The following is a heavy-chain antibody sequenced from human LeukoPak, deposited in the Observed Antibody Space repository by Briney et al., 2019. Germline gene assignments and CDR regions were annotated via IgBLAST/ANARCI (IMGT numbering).Heavy chain of an antibody. D-gene: IGHD3-22*01. CDR2: IYYSGST. CDR3: ARHTSSSGYYFGAFDI. J-gene: IGHJ3*02. Sequence: SETLSLTCTVSGGSISSYYWSWIRQPPGKGLEWIGYIYYSGSTNYNPSLKSRVTISVDTSKNQFSLKLSSVTAADTAVYYCARHTSSSGYYFGAFDIWGQGTMVTVSS. V-gene: IGHV4-59*08. CDR1: GGSISSYY.